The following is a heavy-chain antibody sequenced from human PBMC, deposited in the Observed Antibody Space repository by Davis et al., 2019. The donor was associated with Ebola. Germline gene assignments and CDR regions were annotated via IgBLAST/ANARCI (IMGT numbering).Heavy chain of an antibody. CDR2: ISAYNGNT. CDR1: GYTFTSYG. CDR3: ARDNIAAAGLGYYYYYGMDV. V-gene: IGHV1-18*01. Sequence: ASVKVSCKASGYTFTSYGISWVRQAPGQGLEWMGWISAYNGNTNYAQKLQGRVTMTTDTSTSTAYMELRSLRSDDTAVYYCARDNIAAAGLGYYYYYGMDVWGQGTTVTVSS. D-gene: IGHD6-13*01. J-gene: IGHJ6*02.